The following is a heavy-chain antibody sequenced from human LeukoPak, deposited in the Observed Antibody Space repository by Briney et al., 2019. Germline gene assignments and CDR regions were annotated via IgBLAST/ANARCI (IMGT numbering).Heavy chain of an antibody. D-gene: IGHD3-10*01. J-gene: IGHJ5*02. CDR1: GYTFTSYG. Sequence: ASVKVSCKASGYTFTSYGISWVRQAPGQGLEWMGWISAYNGNTNYAQKLQGRVTMTTDTSTSTAYMELRSLRSDDTAVYYCARDLKAGRVTMVRGVPNWFDPWGQGTLVTVSS. CDR2: ISAYNGNT. V-gene: IGHV1-18*01. CDR3: ARDLKAGRVTMVRGVPNWFDP.